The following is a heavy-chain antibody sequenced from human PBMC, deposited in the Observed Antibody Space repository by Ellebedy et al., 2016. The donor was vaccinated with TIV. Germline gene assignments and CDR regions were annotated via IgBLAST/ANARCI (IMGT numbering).Heavy chain of an antibody. Sequence: MPSETLSLTFPVSSGSISRDYWSWLRQPPGEGLEWIGYIYYSGATNYNPTLRSRVTITLDSSKSQFSLKVSSVTAADTAVYYCAKGAGWYNYWGQGTLVTVSS. D-gene: IGHD6-19*01. J-gene: IGHJ4*02. CDR3: AKGAGWYNY. CDR1: SGSISRDY. CDR2: IYYSGAT. V-gene: IGHV4-59*01.